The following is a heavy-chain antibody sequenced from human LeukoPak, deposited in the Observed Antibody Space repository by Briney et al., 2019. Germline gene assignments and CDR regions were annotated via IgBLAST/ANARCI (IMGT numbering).Heavy chain of an antibody. J-gene: IGHJ6*02. CDR3: ARYCGGGCYGMDV. D-gene: IGHD2-21*02. V-gene: IGHV3-7*01. Sequence: GGSLRLSCTASEFTFSSYWMSWVRQAPGKGLEWVANIKQDGSEKDYVDSVKGRFTISRDNAKNSLYLQMNSLRAEDTALYYCARYCGGGCYGMDVWGQGTTVTVSS. CDR2: IKQDGSEK. CDR1: EFTFSSYW.